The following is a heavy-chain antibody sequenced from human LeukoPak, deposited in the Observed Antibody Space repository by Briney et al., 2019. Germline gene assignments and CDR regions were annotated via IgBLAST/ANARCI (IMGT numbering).Heavy chain of an antibody. Sequence: GASVTVSCKSSGYTFTSYDINWVRQATGQGLEWRGWMNPNSGNTGYAQKFQGRVTMTRNTSISTAYMELSSLRSEDTAVYYCARGPLYYDFWSGYYTLIYYYYYMDVWGKGTTVTVSS. D-gene: IGHD3-3*01. CDR2: MNPNSGNT. CDR3: ARGPLYYDFWSGYYTLIYYYYYMDV. V-gene: IGHV1-8*01. CDR1: GYTFTSYD. J-gene: IGHJ6*03.